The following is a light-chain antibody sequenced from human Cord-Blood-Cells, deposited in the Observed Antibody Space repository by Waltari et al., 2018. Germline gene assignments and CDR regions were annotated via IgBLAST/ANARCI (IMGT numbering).Light chain of an antibody. CDR3: QQYNNWPLYT. J-gene: IGKJ2*01. CDR1: QSVSSN. Sequence: EIVITQSPATLPVSPGERATLSCRASQSVSSNLAWYPQKPGQAPSLLIYGASTRATGIPARFSGSGSGTEFTLTISSLQSEDFAVYYCQQYNNWPLYTFGQGTKLEIK. CDR2: GAS. V-gene: IGKV3-15*01.